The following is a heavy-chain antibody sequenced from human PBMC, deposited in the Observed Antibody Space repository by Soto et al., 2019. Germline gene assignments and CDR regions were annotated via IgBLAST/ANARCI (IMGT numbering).Heavy chain of an antibody. J-gene: IGHJ4*02. V-gene: IGHV3-30-3*01. CDR2: ISYDGSNK. CDR1: GFTFSSYA. CDR3: ARGPGSSWQGSRPSDFDY. Sequence: GGSLRLSCAASGFTFSSYAMHWVRQAPGKGLEWVAVISYDGSNKYYADSVKGRFTISRDNSKNTLYLQMNSLRAEDTAVYYCARGPGSSWQGSRPSDFDYWGQGTLVTVSS. D-gene: IGHD6-13*01.